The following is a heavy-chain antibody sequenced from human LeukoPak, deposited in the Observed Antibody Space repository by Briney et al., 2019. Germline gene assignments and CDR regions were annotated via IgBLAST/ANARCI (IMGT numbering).Heavy chain of an antibody. Sequence: ASVKVSCKASGYAFTSYGISWVRQAPGQGLEWMGWISAYNGNTNYAQKLQGRVTMTTDTSTSTAYMELRSLRSDDTAVYYCARSYYDSSGYYYDYYYMDVWGKGTTVTVSS. CDR3: ARSYYDSSGYYYDYYYMDV. CDR2: ISAYNGNT. J-gene: IGHJ6*03. V-gene: IGHV1-18*01. D-gene: IGHD3-22*01. CDR1: GYAFTSYG.